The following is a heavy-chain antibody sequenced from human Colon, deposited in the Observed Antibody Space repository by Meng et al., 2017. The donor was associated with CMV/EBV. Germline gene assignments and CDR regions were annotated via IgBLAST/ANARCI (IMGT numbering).Heavy chain of an antibody. CDR1: GFTFSNSW. J-gene: IGHJ6*02. V-gene: IGHV3-74*01. CDR2: INPDGSST. CDR3: ALRLRNSDGMDV. D-gene: IGHD3-16*01. Sequence: GESLKTSCAASGFTFSNSWMHWVRQGPGKGLLWVSRINPDGSSTSYADSVKGRFTISRDNAKNTVFLQMNSLRAEDTAVYYCALRLRNSDGMDVWGQGTTVTVSS.